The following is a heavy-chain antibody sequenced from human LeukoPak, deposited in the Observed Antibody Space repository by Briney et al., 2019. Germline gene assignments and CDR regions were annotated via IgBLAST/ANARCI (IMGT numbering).Heavy chain of an antibody. D-gene: IGHD3-22*01. CDR3: ARDVPYYYDSSGYYLFDP. J-gene: IGHJ5*02. V-gene: IGHV4-4*07. Sequence: PSETLSLTCTVSGGSISSYYWSWIPQPAGKGLEWIGRIYTSGSTNYNPSLKSRVTMSVDTSKNQFSLKLSSVTAADTAVYYCARDVPYYYDSSGYYLFDPWGQGTLVTVSS. CDR2: IYTSGST. CDR1: GGSISSYY.